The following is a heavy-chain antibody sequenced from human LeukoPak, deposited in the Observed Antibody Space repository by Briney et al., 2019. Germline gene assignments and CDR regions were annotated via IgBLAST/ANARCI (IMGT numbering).Heavy chain of an antibody. CDR3: ARERLKLGRYCSGGSCYSDNNWFDP. V-gene: IGHV1-18*01. J-gene: IGHJ5*02. Sequence: ASVKVSCKASGYTFTSYVISWVRQAPGQGLEWMGWISAYNGNTNYAQKLQGRVTMTTDTSTSTAYMELRSLRSDDTAVYYCARERLKLGRYCSGGSCYSDNNWFDPWGQGTLVTVSS. CDR1: GYTFTSYV. D-gene: IGHD2-15*01. CDR2: ISAYNGNT.